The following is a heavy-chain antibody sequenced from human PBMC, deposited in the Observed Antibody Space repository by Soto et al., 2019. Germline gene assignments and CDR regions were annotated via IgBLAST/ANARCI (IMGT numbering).Heavy chain of an antibody. CDR3: ARGYCTSISCYSTFNY. CDR1: GCNFSNHW. V-gene: IGHV5-51*01. CDR2: IFPGDSDT. J-gene: IGHJ4*01. Sequence: PGESLKISCKGSGCNFSNHWIGWVRQMPGKGLEWMGVIFPGDSDTRYSPSFQGQVTISADKSISTAYLHWSSLRASDTAMYYCARGYCTSISCYSTFNYWAQGTLVTVSS. D-gene: IGHD2-2*01.